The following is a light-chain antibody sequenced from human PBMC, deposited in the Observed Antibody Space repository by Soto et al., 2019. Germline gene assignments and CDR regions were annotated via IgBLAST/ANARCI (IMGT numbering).Light chain of an antibody. Sequence: AIQMTQSPSSLSASVGGRVTITCRASQGIGNDLGWYQQKSGKAPKLLIYAASNLQRGVPSRFSGSGSGTDFTLTSSGLQPEDVATYYCLQDHNYPLTFGGGTKVEI. CDR1: QGIGND. J-gene: IGKJ4*01. CDR3: LQDHNYPLT. V-gene: IGKV1-6*01. CDR2: AAS.